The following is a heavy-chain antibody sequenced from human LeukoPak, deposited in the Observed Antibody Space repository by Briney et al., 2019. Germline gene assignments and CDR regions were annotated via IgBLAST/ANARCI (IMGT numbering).Heavy chain of an antibody. CDR2: TSYNRKT. V-gene: IGHV1-18*04. J-gene: IGHJ4*02. CDR3: ARHSGSGWQALDY. CDR1: GYTFTNYG. Sequence: ASVTVSCKPSGYTFTNYGISWVRQAPELGLEWMGWTSYNRKTNYAQKFQDRVTMTTDTATTTAYMELRSLESDDTAVYYCARHSGSGWQALDYWGQGTLVTVSS. D-gene: IGHD6-19*01.